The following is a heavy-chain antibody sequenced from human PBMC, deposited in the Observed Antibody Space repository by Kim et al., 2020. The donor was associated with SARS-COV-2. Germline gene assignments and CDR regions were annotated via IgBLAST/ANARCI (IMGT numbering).Heavy chain of an antibody. Sequence: SETLSLTCTVSGGSISSYYWSWIRQPPGKGLEWIGYIYYSGSTNYNPSLKSRVTISVETSNNHISLQLSSVTAADTAVYYCAGDRVSGGSDYWCDGTLVT. CDR1: GGSISSYY. J-gene: IGHJ4*01. D-gene: IGHD2-15*01. CDR3: AGDRVSGGSDY. CDR2: IYYSGST. V-gene: IGHV4-59*01.